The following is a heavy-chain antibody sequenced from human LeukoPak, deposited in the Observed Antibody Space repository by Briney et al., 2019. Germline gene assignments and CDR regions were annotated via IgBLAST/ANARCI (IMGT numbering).Heavy chain of an antibody. CDR3: ARTPTRNYDFWSGDAFDI. D-gene: IGHD3-3*01. Sequence: ASVKVSCKASGYSFTSYDINWVRQATGQGLEWMGRMNPNSGNTGYAQKFQGRVTMTRNTSISTAYMELSSLRSEDTAVYYCARTPTRNYDFWSGDAFDIWGQGTMVTVSS. CDR2: MNPNSGNT. CDR1: GYSFTSYD. J-gene: IGHJ3*02. V-gene: IGHV1-8*01.